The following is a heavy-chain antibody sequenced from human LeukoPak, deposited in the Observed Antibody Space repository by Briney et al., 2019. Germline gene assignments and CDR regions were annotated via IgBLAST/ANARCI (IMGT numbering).Heavy chain of an antibody. D-gene: IGHD3-22*01. V-gene: IGHV4-59*12. Sequence: SETLSLTCTVSGGSISSYHWSWLPEPPGESLEWIGYIYYSGRTNYNPSLKSRVTISVDTSKNQFSLKLSSVHDADSAVYYCARYDSSGWFDPGGQGTLVTVSS. CDR1: GGSISSYH. CDR2: IYYSGRT. J-gene: IGHJ5*02. CDR3: ARYDSSGWFDP.